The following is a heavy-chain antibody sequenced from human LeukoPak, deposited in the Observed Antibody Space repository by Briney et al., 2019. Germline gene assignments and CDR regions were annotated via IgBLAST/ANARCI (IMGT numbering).Heavy chain of an antibody. CDR1: GFTFSSYA. CDR2: ISSSSSYI. CDR3: ARGDLAVGATGV. V-gene: IGHV3-21*01. J-gene: IGHJ4*02. D-gene: IGHD1-26*01. Sequence: GGSLRLSCAASGFTFSSYAMSWVRQAPGKGLEWVSSISSSSSYIYYADSVKGRFTISRDNAKNSLYLQMNSLRAEDTAVYYCARGDLAVGATGVWGQGTLVTVSS.